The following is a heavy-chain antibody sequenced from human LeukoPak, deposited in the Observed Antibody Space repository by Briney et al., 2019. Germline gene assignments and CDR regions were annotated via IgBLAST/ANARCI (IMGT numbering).Heavy chain of an antibody. CDR3: ARDRGLRGGTGFDY. D-gene: IGHD3/OR15-3a*01. CDR2: ISSSGSTI. CDR1: GFTFSSYE. Sequence: GGSLRLSCAASGFTFSSYEMNWVRQAPGKGLEWVSYISSSGSTIYYADSVKGRFTISRDNSKNTLYLQMNSLRAEDTAVYYCARDRGLRGGTGFDYWGQGTLVTVSS. J-gene: IGHJ4*02. V-gene: IGHV3-48*03.